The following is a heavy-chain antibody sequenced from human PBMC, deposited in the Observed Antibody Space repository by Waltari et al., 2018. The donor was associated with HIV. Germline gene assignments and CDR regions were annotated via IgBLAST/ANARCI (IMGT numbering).Heavy chain of an antibody. V-gene: IGHV4-61*02. Sequence: QVQLQESGPGLVKPSQTLSLTCTVSGGSISSGGYYWSWIRQPAGKGLEWIGRIYTSGSTNHNPSLKSRVTISVDTSKNQFSLKLSSVTAADTAVYYCALATVTKAFDIWGQGTRVTVSS. D-gene: IGHD4-17*01. CDR1: GGSISSGGYY. J-gene: IGHJ3*02. CDR3: ALATVTKAFDI. CDR2: IYTSGST.